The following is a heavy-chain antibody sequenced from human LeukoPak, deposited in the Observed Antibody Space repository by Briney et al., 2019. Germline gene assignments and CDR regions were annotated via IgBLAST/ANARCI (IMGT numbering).Heavy chain of an antibody. CDR2: ITPSGSVS. D-gene: IGHD3-9*01. CDR3: ARDLDWGAFDA. Sequence: GGSLRLSCAASGFTFSRHGINWVRQAPGKGLEWVSGITPSGSVSYYAESVKGRFTISRDNSKNTVSLHMNSLRAEDTALYYCARDLDWGAFDAWGQGTLITVSS. J-gene: IGHJ5*02. CDR1: GFTFSRHG. V-gene: IGHV3-23*01.